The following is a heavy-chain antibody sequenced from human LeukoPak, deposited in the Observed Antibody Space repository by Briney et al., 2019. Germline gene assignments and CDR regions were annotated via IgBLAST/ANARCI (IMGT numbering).Heavy chain of an antibody. CDR3: ARARLQYTNQFGP. D-gene: IGHD2-2*02. CDR1: GYTFNGYF. Sequence: ASVRVSCKASGYTFNGYFLHWVRQVPGQGLEWMGWINPNNGGSKLAQKFEGRVSLTRDTSITTAYMELNRLRSDDTAVFYCARARLQYTNQFGPWGQGTLVTISS. CDR2: INPNNGGS. V-gene: IGHV1-2*02. J-gene: IGHJ5*02.